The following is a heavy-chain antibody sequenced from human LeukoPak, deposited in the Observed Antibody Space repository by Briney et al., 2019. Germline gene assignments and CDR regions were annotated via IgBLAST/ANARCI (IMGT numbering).Heavy chain of an antibody. J-gene: IGHJ4*02. Sequence: ASVKVSCKASGYTFTSYGISWVRQAPGQGLEWMGWISAYNGNTNYAQKLQGRVTMTTDTSTSTAYMELRSLRSDDTAVYYCARVQDVGGSIAEIGFDYWGQGTLVTVSS. V-gene: IGHV1-18*01. CDR2: ISAYNGNT. D-gene: IGHD6-6*01. CDR1: GYTFTSYG. CDR3: ARVQDVGGSIAEIGFDY.